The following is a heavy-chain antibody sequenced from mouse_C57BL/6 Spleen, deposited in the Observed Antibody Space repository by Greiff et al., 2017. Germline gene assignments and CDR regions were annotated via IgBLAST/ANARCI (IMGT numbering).Heavy chain of an antibody. V-gene: IGHV1-59*01. CDR1: GYTFTSYW. Sequence: VKLQQPGAELVRPGTSVKLSCKASGYTFTSYWMNWVKQSPGQGLEGIGVIDPSDSYTNYNQKFKGKATLTVETSSSTAYMQLSSLTSEDSAVYYCANLLLRRYFDYWGQGTTLTVSS. CDR3: ANLLLRRYFDY. D-gene: IGHD1-1*01. CDR2: IDPSDSYT. J-gene: IGHJ2*01.